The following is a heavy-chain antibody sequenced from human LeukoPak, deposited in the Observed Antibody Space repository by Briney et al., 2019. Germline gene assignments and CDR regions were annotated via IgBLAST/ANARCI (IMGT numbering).Heavy chain of an antibody. D-gene: IGHD1-26*01. Sequence: GASVKVSCKVSGYTLTELPMHWVRQAPGKGLEWMGGFDPEDGETIYAQKFQGRVTMTEDTSTDTAYMELSSLRSEDTAVYYCATDRVVGATVRYFQHWGQGTLVTVSS. CDR1: GYTLTELP. J-gene: IGHJ1*01. V-gene: IGHV1-24*01. CDR2: FDPEDGET. CDR3: ATDRVVGATVRYFQH.